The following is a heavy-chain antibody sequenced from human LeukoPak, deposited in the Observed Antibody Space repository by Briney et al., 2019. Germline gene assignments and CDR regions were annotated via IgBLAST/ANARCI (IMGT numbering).Heavy chain of an antibody. J-gene: IGHJ4*02. Sequence: GGSLRPSCAASGLTVSSNYMSWVRQAPGKGLEWVSVIYSGGSSGSTYYADSVKGRFTISRDNSKNTLYLQMNSLRAEDTAMYYCARVEMATLSFDYWGQGTLVTVSS. CDR2: IYSGGSSGST. CDR3: ARVEMATLSFDY. D-gene: IGHD5-24*01. CDR1: GLTVSSNY. V-gene: IGHV3-53*01.